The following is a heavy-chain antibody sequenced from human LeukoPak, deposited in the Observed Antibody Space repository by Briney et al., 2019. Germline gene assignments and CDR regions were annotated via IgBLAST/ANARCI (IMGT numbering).Heavy chain of an antibody. D-gene: IGHD3-16*02. Sequence: PGRSLRLSCAASGFTFSSYGMHWVRQAPGKGLEWVAVISYDGSNKYYADSVKGRFTISRDNSENTLYLQMNSLRAEDTAVYYCANGEVYDYVWGSYRYTAFDYWGQGTLVTVSS. CDR2: ISYDGSNK. J-gene: IGHJ4*02. CDR3: ANGEVYDYVWGSYRYTAFDY. V-gene: IGHV3-30*18. CDR1: GFTFSSYG.